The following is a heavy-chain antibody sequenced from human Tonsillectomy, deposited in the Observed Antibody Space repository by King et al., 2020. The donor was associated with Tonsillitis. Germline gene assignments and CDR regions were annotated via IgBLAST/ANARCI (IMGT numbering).Heavy chain of an antibody. CDR1: GFTFSSYS. CDR3: ARDQQLIR. J-gene: IGHJ4*02. Sequence: DVQLVESGGGLVKPGGSLRLSCAASGFTFSSYSMNWVRQAPEKALEWVSSISSSSSYIYYADSVKGRFTISRDNANNSLYLQMNSLRADDTAVYYCARDQQLIRWGQGTLVTVSS. D-gene: IGHD6-13*01. V-gene: IGHV3-21*01. CDR2: ISSSSSYI.